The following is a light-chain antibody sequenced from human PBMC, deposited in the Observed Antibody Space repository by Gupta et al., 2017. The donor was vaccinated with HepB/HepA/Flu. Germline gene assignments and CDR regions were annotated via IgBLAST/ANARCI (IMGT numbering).Light chain of an antibody. CDR2: LGS. Sequence: DIVMTPSSLSMPVTPGEPASISCRSSQSLLHSNGYNYLDWYLQKPGQSPQLLIYLGSNRASGVPDRFSGSGSGTDFTLKISRVEAEDVGVYYCMQALQTLFGGGTKVEIK. CDR3: MQALQTL. J-gene: IGKJ4*01. CDR1: QSLLHSNGYNY. V-gene: IGKV2-28*01.